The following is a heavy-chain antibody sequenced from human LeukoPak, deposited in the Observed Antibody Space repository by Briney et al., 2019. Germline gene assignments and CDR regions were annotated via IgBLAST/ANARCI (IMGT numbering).Heavy chain of an antibody. D-gene: IGHD3-3*01. V-gene: IGHV4-31*01. Sequence: PSETLSLTCTVSGGSISSGGYYWSWIRQHPGKGLEWIGYIYYSGSTYYNPSLKSPVTISVDTSKNQFSLKLSSVTAADTAVYYCARVPYSYDFWSGYPPYYYYYMDVWGKGTTVTVSS. CDR2: IYYSGST. J-gene: IGHJ6*03. CDR1: GGSISSGGYY. CDR3: ARVPYSYDFWSGYPPYYYYYMDV.